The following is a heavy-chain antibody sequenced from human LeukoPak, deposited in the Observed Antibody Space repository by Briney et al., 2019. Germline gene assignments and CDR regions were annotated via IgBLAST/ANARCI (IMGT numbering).Heavy chain of an antibody. J-gene: IGHJ5*02. CDR1: GYTFISYG. CDR3: ARDTIAIRPGWFDP. CDR2: ISAYNGNT. Sequence: ASVKVSFKASGYTFISYGISWVRQAPGQGLEWMGWISAYNGNTNYAQKVQGRVTMTTDTSTSTAYMELRSLRSDDTAVYYCARDTIAIRPGWFDPWGQGTLVTVSS. V-gene: IGHV1-18*04. D-gene: IGHD6-6*01.